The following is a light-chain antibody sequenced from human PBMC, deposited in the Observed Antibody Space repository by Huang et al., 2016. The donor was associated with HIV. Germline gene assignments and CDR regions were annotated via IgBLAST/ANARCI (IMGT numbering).Light chain of an antibody. CDR1: QNINSN. CDR3: QQYNNWPPVT. CDR2: GAS. Sequence: EVVMTQSPATLSVSPGERATLSCRASQNINSNLAWYQQQPGQTPRLLIYGASTRATGIPARFSGSGSGTEFTLTISSLQSEDFAVYYCQQYNNWPPVTFGQGTKLEIK. J-gene: IGKJ2*01. V-gene: IGKV3-15*01.